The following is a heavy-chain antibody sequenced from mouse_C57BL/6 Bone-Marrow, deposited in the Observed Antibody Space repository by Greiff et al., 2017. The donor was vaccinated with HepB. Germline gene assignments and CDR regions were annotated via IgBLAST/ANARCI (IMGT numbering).Heavy chain of an antibody. V-gene: IGHV1-81*01. D-gene: IGHD2-3*01. CDR2: IYPRSGNT. Sequence: VKLQESGAELARPGASVKLSCKASGYTFTSYGISWVKQRTGQGLEWIGEIYPRSGNTYYNEKFKGKATLTADKSSSTAYMELRSLTSEDSAVYFCARSYYDGYLFAYWGQGTLVTVSA. CDR1: GYTFTSYG. J-gene: IGHJ3*01. CDR3: ARSYYDGYLFAY.